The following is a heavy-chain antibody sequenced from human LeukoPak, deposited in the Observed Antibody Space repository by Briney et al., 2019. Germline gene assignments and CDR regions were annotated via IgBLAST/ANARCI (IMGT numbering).Heavy chain of an antibody. CDR2: ISSGGGYT. CDR1: GFTFSSYS. V-gene: IGHV3-21*06. CDR3: ARNPLISGYYYYHMDV. Sequence: GGSLRLSCAASGFTFSSYSMNWVRQAPGKVLEWVSSISSGGGYTYYADSVKGRFTISRDNAKNSLYLQMNSLRAEDTAVYYCARNPLISGYYYYHMDVWGKGTTVTVSS. D-gene: IGHD3-16*01. J-gene: IGHJ6*03.